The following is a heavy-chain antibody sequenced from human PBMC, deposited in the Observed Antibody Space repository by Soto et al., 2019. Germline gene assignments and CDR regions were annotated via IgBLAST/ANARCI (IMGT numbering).Heavy chain of an antibody. J-gene: IGHJ5*02. Sequence: PSETLSLTCTVSGGSISSYYWSWIRQPPGKGLEWIGYIYYSGSTNYNPSLKSRVTISVDTSKNQFSLKLSSVTAADTAVYYCARACADVSYYYDSSGSGEGWFDPWGQGTLVTVSS. V-gene: IGHV4-59*01. CDR1: GGSISSYY. CDR2: IYYSGST. CDR3: ARACADVSYYYDSSGSGEGWFDP. D-gene: IGHD3-22*01.